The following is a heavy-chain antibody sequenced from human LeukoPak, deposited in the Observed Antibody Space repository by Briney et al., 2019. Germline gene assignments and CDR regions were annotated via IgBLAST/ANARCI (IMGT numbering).Heavy chain of an antibody. CDR2: ISSSSSTI. J-gene: IGHJ4*02. CDR1: GFAFSNCG. V-gene: IGHV3-48*01. D-gene: IGHD6-13*01. CDR3: ARFIAATSGGY. Sequence: TGGSLRLSCAASGFAFSNCGMGWVRQAPGKGLEWVSYISSSSSTIYYADSVKGRFTISRDNAKNSLYLQMNSLRAEDTAVYYCARFIAATSGGYWGQGTLVTVSS.